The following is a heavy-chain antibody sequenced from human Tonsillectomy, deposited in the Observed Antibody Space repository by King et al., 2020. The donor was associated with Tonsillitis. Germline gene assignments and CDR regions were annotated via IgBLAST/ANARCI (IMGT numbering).Heavy chain of an antibody. J-gene: IGHJ6*02. CDR2: IYYSGSS. Sequence: VQLQESGPGLVKPSQTLSLTCTVSGGSISSGGYYWSWSRQHPGKGLEWIGYIYYSGSSYYNPSLKSRVSISVDTSKNQFSLKLSSVTAADTAVYYCARDAKVDTPMERDYYLNDGLVVWGHGPTVTVSS. D-gene: IGHD5-18*01. V-gene: IGHV4-31*03. CDR1: GGSISSGGYY. CDR3: ARDAKVDTPMERDYYLNDGLVV.